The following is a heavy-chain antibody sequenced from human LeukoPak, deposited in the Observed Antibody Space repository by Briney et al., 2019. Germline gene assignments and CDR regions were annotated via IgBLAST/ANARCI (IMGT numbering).Heavy chain of an antibody. J-gene: IGHJ4*02. CDR3: ARAPGPGSYYKV. CDR1: GFTFSSYA. V-gene: IGHV3-64*01. D-gene: IGHD3-10*01. Sequence: GGSLRLSCAASGFTFSSYAMHWVRQAAGKGLEYVSAISSNGGSTYYANSVKGRFTISRDNSKNTLYLQMGSLRAEDMAVYYCARAPGPGSYYKVWGQGTLVTVSS. CDR2: ISSNGGST.